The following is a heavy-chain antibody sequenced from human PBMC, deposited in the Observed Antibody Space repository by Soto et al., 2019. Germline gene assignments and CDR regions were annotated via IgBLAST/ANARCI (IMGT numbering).Heavy chain of an antibody. CDR3: ARDLGFRVGGMDV. Sequence: PSETLSLTCTVSGDSITSNSYFWAWIRQPPGKGLEWIGSIYYSGTTYYNPSLKSRVTISVDRSKNQFSLKLSSVTAADTAVYYCARDLGFRVGGMDVWGQGTTVTVSS. D-gene: IGHD3-10*01. CDR1: GDSITSNSYF. CDR2: IYYSGTT. V-gene: IGHV4-39*07. J-gene: IGHJ6*02.